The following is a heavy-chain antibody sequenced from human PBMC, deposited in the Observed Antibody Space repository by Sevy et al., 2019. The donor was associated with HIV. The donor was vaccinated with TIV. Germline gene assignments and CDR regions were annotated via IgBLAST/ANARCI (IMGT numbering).Heavy chain of an antibody. V-gene: IGHV3-23*01. D-gene: IGHD6-13*01. Sequence: GGSLRLSCAASGFTFSSYAMSWVRQAPGKGLEWVSAISGSGGSTYYADSVKGRFTISRDNSKNTLYLQMNSLRAEDTAVYYCAKVPGMYGSPYYFEHWGQGTLVTVSS. CDR2: ISGSGGST. CDR1: GFTFSSYA. J-gene: IGHJ1*01. CDR3: AKVPGMYGSPYYFEH.